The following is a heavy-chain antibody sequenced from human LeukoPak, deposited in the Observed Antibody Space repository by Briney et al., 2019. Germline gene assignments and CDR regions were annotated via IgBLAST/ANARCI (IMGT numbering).Heavy chain of an antibody. V-gene: IGHV4-39*07. Sequence: SETLSLTCTVSGGSISSSSYYWGWIRQPPGNGLEWIGSLSHSGSTYYNPSLKSRVTISVDTSKNQFSLRLRSVTAADTAVYYCAKSKGSGYDSFDYWGQGTLVTVSS. J-gene: IGHJ4*02. D-gene: IGHD5-12*01. CDR3: AKSKGSGYDSFDY. CDR1: GGSISSSSYY. CDR2: LSHSGST.